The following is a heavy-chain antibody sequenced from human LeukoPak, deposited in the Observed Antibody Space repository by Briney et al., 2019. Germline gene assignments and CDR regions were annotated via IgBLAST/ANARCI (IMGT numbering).Heavy chain of an antibody. CDR2: IRYDGSNK. D-gene: IGHD1/OR15-1a*01. Sequence: GGSLRLSCAASGFIFSDYGMHWVRQAPGKVLEWVTFIRYDGSNKYYADSVKGRFTISRDNSKNILYLQMNSLSSEDTAVYYCAKEGTASKPSDLDYWGQGTLVTVSS. CDR1: GFIFSDYG. CDR3: AKEGTASKPSDLDY. J-gene: IGHJ4*02. V-gene: IGHV3-30*02.